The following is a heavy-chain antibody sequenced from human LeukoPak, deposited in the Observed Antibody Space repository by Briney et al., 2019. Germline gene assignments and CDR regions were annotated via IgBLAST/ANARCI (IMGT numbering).Heavy chain of an antibody. CDR1: GGSFSGYY. CDR3: ARELRGYSYGYFDY. J-gene: IGHJ4*02. D-gene: IGHD5-18*01. CDR2: INHSGST. V-gene: IGHV4-34*01. Sequence: PSETLSLTCAVYGGSFSGYYWSWIRQPPGKGLEWIGEINHSGSTNYNPSLKGRVTISVDTSKNQFSLKLSSVTAADTAVYYCARELRGYSYGYFDYWGQGTLVTVSS.